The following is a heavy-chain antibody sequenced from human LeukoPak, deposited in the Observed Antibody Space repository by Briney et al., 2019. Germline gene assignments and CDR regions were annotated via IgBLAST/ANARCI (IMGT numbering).Heavy chain of an antibody. CDR2: MYYSGST. J-gene: IGHJ4*02. Sequence: NPSETLSPTCTVSGGSISSXSXYWGWIXQXXXXXXXXXXSMYYSGSTYYNPSXXSRVTISVDTSKNQFSLKLSSVTAADTAVYYCARHKDMRTTLTPFDYWGQGTLVTVSS. V-gene: IGHV4-39*01. D-gene: IGHD4-17*01. CDR3: ARHKDMRTTLTPFDY. CDR1: GGSISSXSXY.